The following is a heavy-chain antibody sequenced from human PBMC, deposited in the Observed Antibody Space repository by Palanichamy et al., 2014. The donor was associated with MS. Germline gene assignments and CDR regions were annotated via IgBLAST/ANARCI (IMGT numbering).Heavy chain of an antibody. D-gene: IGHD2-15*01. V-gene: IGHV3-33*01. CDR2: IWYDGSNK. CDR1: GFTFSSYG. J-gene: IGHJ6*02. CDR3: ARDVGCSGGSCYFVYYYYGMDV. Sequence: QVQLVESGGGVVQPGRSLRLSCAASGFTFSSYGMHWVRQAPGKGLEWVAVIWYDGSNKYYADSVKGRFTISRDNSKNTLYLQMNSLRAEDTAVYYCARDVGCSGGSCYFVYYYYGMDVWGQGTTVTVSS.